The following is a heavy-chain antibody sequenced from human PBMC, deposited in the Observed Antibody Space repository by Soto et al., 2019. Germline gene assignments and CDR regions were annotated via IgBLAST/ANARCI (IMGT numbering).Heavy chain of an antibody. D-gene: IGHD3-22*01. J-gene: IGHJ4*02. CDR3: AREPGTMNSREDYDSAQDDY. V-gene: IGHV3-11*06. CDR1: GFTFSDYY. CDR2: ISSSSSYT. Sequence: GGSLRLSCAASGFTFSDYYMSWIRQAPGKGLEWVSYISSSSSYTNYADSVKGRFTISRDNAKNSLYLQMNSLRAEDTAVYYCAREPGTMNSREDYDSAQDDYWGQGTLVTVSS.